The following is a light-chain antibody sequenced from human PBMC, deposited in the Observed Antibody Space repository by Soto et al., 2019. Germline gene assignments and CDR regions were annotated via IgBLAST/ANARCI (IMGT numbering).Light chain of an antibody. Sequence: QAVVTQPPSVSGAPGQRVTISCTGSSSNIGAGYDVHWYQQLPGTAPKLLIYGNSNRPSGVPDRFSGSKSGTSASLAITGLQAEDGADYYCQSYDSSLSGNVFGTGTKLTVL. CDR1: SSNIGAGYD. CDR3: QSYDSSLSGNV. V-gene: IGLV1-40*01. J-gene: IGLJ1*01. CDR2: GNS.